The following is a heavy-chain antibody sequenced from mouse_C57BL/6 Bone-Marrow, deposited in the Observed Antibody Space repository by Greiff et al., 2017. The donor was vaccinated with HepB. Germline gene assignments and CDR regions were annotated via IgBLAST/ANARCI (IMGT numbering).Heavy chain of an antibody. CDR3: VRPSTMVTEAMDY. Sequence: EVMLVESGGGLVQPKGSLKLSCAASGFSFNTYAMNWVRQAPGKGLEWVARIRSKSNNYATYYADSVKDRFTISRDDSESMLYLQMNNLKTEDTAMYYCVRPSTMVTEAMDYWGQGTSVTVSS. V-gene: IGHV10-1*01. CDR1: GFSFNTYA. J-gene: IGHJ4*01. D-gene: IGHD2-2*01. CDR2: IRSKSNNYAT.